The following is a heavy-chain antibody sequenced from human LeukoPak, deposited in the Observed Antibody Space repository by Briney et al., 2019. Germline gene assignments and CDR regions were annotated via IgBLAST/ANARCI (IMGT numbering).Heavy chain of an antibody. CDR1: GFTFSYYA. CDR3: AKCTSSGWYDLFDY. CDR2: ISGSGGST. Sequence: GGSLRLSCTASGFTFSYYAIHWVRQAPGKGLEWVSAISGSGGSTYYADSVKGRFTISRDNSKNTLYLQMNSLRAEDTAVYYCAKCTSSGWYDLFDYWGQGTLVTVSS. J-gene: IGHJ4*02. V-gene: IGHV3-23*01. D-gene: IGHD6-19*01.